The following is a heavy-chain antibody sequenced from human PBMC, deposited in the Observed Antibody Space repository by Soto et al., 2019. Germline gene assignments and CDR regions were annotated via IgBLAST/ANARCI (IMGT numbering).Heavy chain of an antibody. Sequence: ASVNVSWKASGYTFSIYAMHWGRQAPGQRLEWMGWINAGNGNTKYSQRFQGRVTITRDTSASTAYMELSSLRSEDTAVYYCAGIAVAGTFVNYWGQGTLVTVS. CDR2: INAGNGNT. V-gene: IGHV1-3*01. CDR1: GYTFSIYA. D-gene: IGHD6-19*01. J-gene: IGHJ4*02. CDR3: AGIAVAGTFVNY.